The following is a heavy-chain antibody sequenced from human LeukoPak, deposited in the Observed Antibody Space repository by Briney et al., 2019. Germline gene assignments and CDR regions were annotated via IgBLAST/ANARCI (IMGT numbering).Heavy chain of an antibody. Sequence: GGSLRLSCAASGFTFSSYSMNWVRQAPGKGLEWLSYISSSSSTIYYADSVKGRFTISRDNSKNTLYLQMNSLRAEDTAVYYCAKERWDYYGSGSYYKSAPNYFDYWGQGTLVTVSS. V-gene: IGHV3-48*01. D-gene: IGHD3-10*01. CDR2: ISSSSSTI. CDR3: AKERWDYYGSGSYYKSAPNYFDY. J-gene: IGHJ4*02. CDR1: GFTFSSYS.